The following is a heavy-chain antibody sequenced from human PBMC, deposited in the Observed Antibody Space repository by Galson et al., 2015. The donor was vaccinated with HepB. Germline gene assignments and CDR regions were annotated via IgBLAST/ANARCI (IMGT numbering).Heavy chain of an antibody. J-gene: IGHJ4*02. CDR1: GYTFTGYY. CDR2: INPNSGGT. V-gene: IGHV1-2*04. D-gene: IGHD2-15*01. Sequence: SVKVSCKASGYTFTGYYMHWVRQAPGQGLEWMGWINPNSGGTNYAQKFQGWVTMTRDTSISTAYMELSRLRSDDTAVYYCARGGLIRYCSGGSCYGYSYGYPGYWGQGTLVTVSS. CDR3: ARGGLIRYCSGGSCYGYSYGYPGY.